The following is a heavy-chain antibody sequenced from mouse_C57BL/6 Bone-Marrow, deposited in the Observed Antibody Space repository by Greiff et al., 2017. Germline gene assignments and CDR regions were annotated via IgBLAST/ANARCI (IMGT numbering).Heavy chain of an antibody. CDR2: IYPRSGNT. CDR1: GYTFTSYG. CDR3: ARGGSSGYLAWFAY. Sequence: VQLQQSGAELARPGASVKLSCKASGYTFTSYGISWVKQRTGQGLEWIGEIYPRSGNTYYNEKFKGKATLTADKSSSTAYMELRSLTSEDSAVYFCARGGSSGYLAWFAYWGQGTLVTVSA. V-gene: IGHV1-81*01. J-gene: IGHJ3*01. D-gene: IGHD3-2*02.